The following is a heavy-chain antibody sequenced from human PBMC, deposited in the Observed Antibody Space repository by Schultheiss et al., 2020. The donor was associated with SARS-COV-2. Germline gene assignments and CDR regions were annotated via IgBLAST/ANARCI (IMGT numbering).Heavy chain of an antibody. Sequence: GGSLRLSCAASGFTFSSYDMHWVRQATGKGLEWVSAISGSGGSTYYADSVKGRFTISRDNSKNTLYLQMNSLRAEDTAVYYCAILRADYYDSSGYPYDYWGQGTLVTVSS. D-gene: IGHD3-22*01. J-gene: IGHJ4*02. V-gene: IGHV3-23*01. CDR3: AILRADYYDSSGYPYDY. CDR2: ISGSGGST. CDR1: GFTFSSYD.